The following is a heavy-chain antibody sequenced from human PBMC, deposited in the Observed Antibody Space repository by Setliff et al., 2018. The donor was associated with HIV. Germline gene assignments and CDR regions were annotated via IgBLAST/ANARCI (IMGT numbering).Heavy chain of an antibody. CDR3: AGQHGLFSCDYFDY. CDR2: ILHIFGTA. CDR1: GGTFSSYV. D-gene: IGHD2-21*01. J-gene: IGHJ4*02. Sequence: SVKVSCKASGGTFSSYVIILVRQAPGQGLEWMGGILHIFGTANYAQKFQGRVTMTTDTSTSTVYMELSSMKSEDTAVYYCAGQHGLFSCDYFDYWGRG. V-gene: IGHV1-69*05.